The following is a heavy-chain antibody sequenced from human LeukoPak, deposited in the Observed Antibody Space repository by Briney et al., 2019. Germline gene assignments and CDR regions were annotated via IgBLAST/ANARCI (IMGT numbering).Heavy chain of an antibody. Sequence: SETLSLTCAVYGGSFSGYYWSWVRQPPGKGLEWIGEINHSGSTNYNPSLKSRVTISVDTSKNQFSLKLSSVTAADTAVCYCARGYCSSTSCQGVVWFDPWGQGTLVTVSS. CDR3: ARGYCSSTSCQGVVWFDP. J-gene: IGHJ5*02. CDR1: GGSFSGYY. V-gene: IGHV4-34*01. CDR2: INHSGST. D-gene: IGHD2-2*01.